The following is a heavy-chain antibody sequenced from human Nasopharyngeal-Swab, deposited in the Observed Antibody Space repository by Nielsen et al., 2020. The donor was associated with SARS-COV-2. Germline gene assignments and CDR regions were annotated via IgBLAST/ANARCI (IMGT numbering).Heavy chain of an antibody. CDR3: AKDFYDILTGGVDY. V-gene: IGHV3-48*03. Sequence: GESLKISCAASGFTFSSYEMNWVRQAPGKGLEWVSYISSSGSTIYYADSVKGRFTISRDNAKNSLYLQMNSLRAEDTALYYCAKDFYDILTGGVDYWGQGTTVTVSS. J-gene: IGHJ6*02. CDR2: ISSSGSTI. D-gene: IGHD3-9*01. CDR1: GFTFSSYE.